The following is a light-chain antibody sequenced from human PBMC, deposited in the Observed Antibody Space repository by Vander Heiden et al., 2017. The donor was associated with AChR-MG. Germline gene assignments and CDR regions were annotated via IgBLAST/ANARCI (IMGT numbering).Light chain of an antibody. CDR3: QSYDSSLSGSV. CDR1: SSNIGAGYD. J-gene: IGLJ2*01. V-gene: IGLV1-40*01. CDR2: GKS. Sequence: SVLTQPPSVSGAPGKRLAIACAGCSSNIGAGYDVHCDQQLPGTAPKLLMYGKSNRPSGVPDRFSGSKSDTSASLAITGLQAEDEADYYCQSYDSSLSGSVFGGGTKLTVL.